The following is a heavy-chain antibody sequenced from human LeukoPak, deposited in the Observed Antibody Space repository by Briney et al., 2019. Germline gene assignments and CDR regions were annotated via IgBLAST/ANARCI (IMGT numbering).Heavy chain of an antibody. CDR2: ISSSGSTI. D-gene: IGHD3-22*01. CDR1: GFTFSSYE. Sequence: PGGSLRLSCAASGFTFSSYEMNWVRQAPGKGLEWVSYISSSGSTIYYADSVKGRFTISRDNAKNSLYLQMNSLRAEDTAVYYCARVEYDSSGYEYFQHWGQGTLVTVSS. CDR3: ARVEYDSSGYEYFQH. J-gene: IGHJ1*01. V-gene: IGHV3-48*03.